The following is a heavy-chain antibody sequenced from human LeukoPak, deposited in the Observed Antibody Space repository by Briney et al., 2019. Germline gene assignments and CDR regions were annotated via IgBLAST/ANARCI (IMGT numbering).Heavy chain of an antibody. J-gene: IGHJ4*02. D-gene: IGHD2-21*02. V-gene: IGHV3-74*01. CDR1: GFPFSTYW. CDR2: ISPDGSSR. Sequence: GGSLRLSCAASGFPFSTYWMHWVRQPPGKGLVRVSRISPDGSSRSYADSVKGRFIISRDNAKNTLSLQMNSLTAEDTAVYYCARDGGLLPDNWGKGTLVTVSS. CDR3: ARDGGLLPDN.